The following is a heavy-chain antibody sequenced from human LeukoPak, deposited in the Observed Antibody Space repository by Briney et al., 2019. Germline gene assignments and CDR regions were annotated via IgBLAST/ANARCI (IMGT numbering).Heavy chain of an antibody. D-gene: IGHD2/OR15-2a*01. CDR2: IFSQANGGTT. J-gene: IGHJ4*02. CDR3: VTGSNRHDTTDFDY. V-gene: IGHV3-15*01. CDR1: GLSFSNVW. Sequence: PGGSLRPSCVASGLSFSNVWMNWVRQAPEKGLEWVGRIFSQANGGTTEYAAPVRGRFTISRDDSKNTLYLQMNSLQIEDTAVYYSVTGSNRHDTTDFDYWGQGALVTVSP.